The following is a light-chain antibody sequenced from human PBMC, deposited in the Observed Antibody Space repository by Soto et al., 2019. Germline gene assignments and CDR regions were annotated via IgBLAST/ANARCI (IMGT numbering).Light chain of an antibody. Sequence: DIPLTQSPSFLSASVGDRVTITCRASQGISSYLAWYQQKPGKAPKLLIYAASTLQSGVPSRFSGSGSGTEFTLTISSLQPEDFATYYCQQLNSYPSSITFGQGTRLEIK. CDR3: QQLNSYPSSIT. CDR2: AAS. J-gene: IGKJ5*01. V-gene: IGKV1-9*01. CDR1: QGISSY.